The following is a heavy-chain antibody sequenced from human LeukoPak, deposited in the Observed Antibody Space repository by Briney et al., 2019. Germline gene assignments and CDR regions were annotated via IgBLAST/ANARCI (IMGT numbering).Heavy chain of an antibody. Sequence: SETLSLTCTVSGGSISFYYCSWVRQPAGKGLEWVGRIYTSGSTNYNPSLKSRVTMSVDTSKNHFSLKLTSVTAADTAVYYCARIVPYDYGYIDHWGQGTLVTVSS. D-gene: IGHD4/OR15-4a*01. CDR2: IYTSGST. J-gene: IGHJ4*02. CDR3: ARIVPYDYGYIDH. V-gene: IGHV4-4*07. CDR1: GGSISFYY.